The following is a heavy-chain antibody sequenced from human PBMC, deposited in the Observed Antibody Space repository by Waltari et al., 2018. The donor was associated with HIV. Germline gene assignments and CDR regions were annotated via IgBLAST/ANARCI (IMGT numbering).Heavy chain of an antibody. Sequence: EVQLVESGGGSVQPGGSLRLSYAGSGLIFGSYWMHWVRQAPGKGLVWVSGINTDGSSTSYADSVKGRFTISRDNAKNTLYLHMNSLRAEDTAVYYCARAKYGDYVSSMYYYYYGMDVWGQGTTVTVSS. CDR3: ARAKYGDYVSSMYYYYYGMDV. CDR1: GLIFGSYW. V-gene: IGHV3-74*01. CDR2: INTDGSST. D-gene: IGHD4-17*01. J-gene: IGHJ6*02.